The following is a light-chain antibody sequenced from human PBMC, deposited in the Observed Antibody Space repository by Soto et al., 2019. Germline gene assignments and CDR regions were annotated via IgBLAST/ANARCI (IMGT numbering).Light chain of an antibody. V-gene: IGKV4-1*01. CDR2: WAS. CDR3: QQYYTIPHT. Sequence: DIVMTQSPDSLAGSLGERATINCKSSQSILYSSNNKNYLAWYQQKPGQPPKLLICWASTRESGVPDRFSGSGSGTDFTLTISSLQAEDVAVYYCQQYYTIPHTFGQGTKLEIK. J-gene: IGKJ2*01. CDR1: QSILYSSNNKNY.